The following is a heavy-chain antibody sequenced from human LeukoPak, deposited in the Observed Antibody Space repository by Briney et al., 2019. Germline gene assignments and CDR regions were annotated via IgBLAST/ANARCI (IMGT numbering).Heavy chain of an antibody. Sequence: GASVKVSCKASGYTFTGYYMHLVRQAPGQGLEWMGWINPNSGGTNYAQKFQGRVTMTRDTSISTAYMELSRLRSDDTAVYYCARPVTTVTTDELFDYWGQGTLVTVSS. V-gene: IGHV1-2*02. D-gene: IGHD4-17*01. J-gene: IGHJ4*02. CDR3: ARPVTTVTTDELFDY. CDR2: INPNSGGT. CDR1: GYTFTGYY.